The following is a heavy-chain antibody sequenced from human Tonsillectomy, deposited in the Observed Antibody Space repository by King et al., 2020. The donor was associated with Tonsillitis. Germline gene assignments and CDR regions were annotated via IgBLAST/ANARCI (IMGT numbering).Heavy chain of an antibody. J-gene: IGHJ6*02. CDR3: ARQNYYGMDV. CDR1: GGSISPYY. Sequence: QLQESGPGLVKPSETLSLTCTVSGGSISPYYWSWIRQPPGKGLECIGYIYNSGNTNYNTSLKSRVTISVDTSKNQFSLKLNSVTAADTAVYYCARQNYYGMDVWGQGTTVTVSS. V-gene: IGHV4-59*08. CDR2: IYNSGNT.